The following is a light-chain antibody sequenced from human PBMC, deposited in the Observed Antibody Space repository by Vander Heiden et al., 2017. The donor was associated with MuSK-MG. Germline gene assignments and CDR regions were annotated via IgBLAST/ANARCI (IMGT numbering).Light chain of an antibody. CDR3: NSRDSSGDDQV. Sequence: SSELTQDPAVSVALGQPVRITCQGDSLRIYYVSWYQQKPGQAPVIVIYGKTNRASGSPDRCSGSSSGNTAALTITGAQAEDEADYYCNSRDSSGDDQVFGGGTRVTVL. CDR1: SLRIYY. J-gene: IGLJ2*01. V-gene: IGLV3-19*01. CDR2: GKT.